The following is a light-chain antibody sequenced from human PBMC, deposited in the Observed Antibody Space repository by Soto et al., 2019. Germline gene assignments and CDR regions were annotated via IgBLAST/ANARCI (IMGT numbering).Light chain of an antibody. CDR3: HQAISFPYP. Sequence: DIQMTQSPSSVSASVGDRVTITCRASQGISSWLAWYQQKPGKAPKLLIYAAFSLQNGVPSRLSDRGSGTDVTLTISSLQPEDFATYYCHQAISFPYPCGQGTKRETK. J-gene: IGKJ2*01. CDR2: AAF. V-gene: IGKV1-12*01. CDR1: QGISSW.